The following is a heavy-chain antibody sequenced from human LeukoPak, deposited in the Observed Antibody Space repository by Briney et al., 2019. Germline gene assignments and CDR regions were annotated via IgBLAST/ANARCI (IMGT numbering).Heavy chain of an antibody. CDR1: GFTFRSYA. CDR3: AKGNGYSYGRYYFDY. V-gene: IGHV3-23*01. Sequence: GGSLRLSCAACGFTFRSYAMGWVRQAPGKGLEWVSAITASGGNTYYADSVKGRFTISRDNSKNTLYLQVNSLRAEDTAVYYCAKGNGYSYGRYYFDYWGQGTLVTVSS. D-gene: IGHD5-18*01. CDR2: ITASGGNT. J-gene: IGHJ4*02.